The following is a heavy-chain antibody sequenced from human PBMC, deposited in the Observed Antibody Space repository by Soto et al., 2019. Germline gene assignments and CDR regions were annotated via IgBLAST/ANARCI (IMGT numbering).Heavy chain of an antibody. D-gene: IGHD5-12*01. CDR3: TRRYSGYDFYFDY. V-gene: IGHV3-73*01. CDR2: IRSKANSYAT. CDR1: GFTFSGSA. Sequence: GGSLRLSCAASGFTFSGSAMHWVRQASGKGLEWVGRIRSKANSYATAYAASVKGRFTISRDDSKNTAYLQMNSLKTEDTAVYYCTRRYSGYDFYFDYWGQGTLVTVSS. J-gene: IGHJ4*02.